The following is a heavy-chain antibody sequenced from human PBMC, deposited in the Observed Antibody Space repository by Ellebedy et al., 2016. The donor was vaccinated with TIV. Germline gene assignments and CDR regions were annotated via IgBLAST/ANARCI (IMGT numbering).Heavy chain of an antibody. CDR1: GFTFSTYW. J-gene: IGHJ6*02. Sequence: PGGSLRLSCAASGFTFSTYWMTWVRQAPGKGLQWVANIEQDGYQKTYVDSVKGRFTIARDNAGNSLYLQMNSLRDEDTAVYYCARSRRVAVTGGVYSGIDVWGRGTTVTVSS. D-gene: IGHD6-19*01. CDR2: IEQDGYQK. V-gene: IGHV3-7*03. CDR3: ARSRRVAVTGGVYSGIDV.